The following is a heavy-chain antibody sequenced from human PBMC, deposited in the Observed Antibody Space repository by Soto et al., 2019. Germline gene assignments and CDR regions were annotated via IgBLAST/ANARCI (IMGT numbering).Heavy chain of an antibody. J-gene: IGHJ4*02. D-gene: IGHD3-3*01. V-gene: IGHV1-18*04. Sequence: ASVQVSCKASGYTFTSYGISWVRQAPGQGLEWMGWISAYNGNTNYAQKLQGRVTMTTDTSTSTAYMELRSLRSDDTAVYYCASFKYYDFWRGLPFDYWGQGTMVTVSS. CDR1: GYTFTSYG. CDR3: ASFKYYDFWRGLPFDY. CDR2: ISAYNGNT.